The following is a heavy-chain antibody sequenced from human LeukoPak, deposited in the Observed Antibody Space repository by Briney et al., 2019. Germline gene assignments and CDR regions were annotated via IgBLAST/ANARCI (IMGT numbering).Heavy chain of an antibody. V-gene: IGHV1-8*01. CDR3: ARGGRGYSYGLLRVFDY. J-gene: IGHJ4*02. D-gene: IGHD5-18*01. CDR1: GYTFTSYD. Sequence: GASVKVSCKASGYTFTSYDINWVRQATGQGLEWMGWMNPNSGNTGYAQKFQGRVTMTRNTSISTAYMELGSLRSEDTAVYYCARGGRGYSYGLLRVFDYWGQGTLVTVSS. CDR2: MNPNSGNT.